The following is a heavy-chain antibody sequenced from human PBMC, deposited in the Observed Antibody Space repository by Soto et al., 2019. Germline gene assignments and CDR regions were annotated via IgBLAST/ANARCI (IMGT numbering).Heavy chain of an antibody. Sequence: QVQLVQSAAEMKKPGASVKVSCKASGYTFTSYVINWVRQAPGQGLEWMGYINTYAGNTYYAQKLQGRVTMTTDTSSNIASMELRSLTSDDSAVYYCARIPVAGHGYYDYWGQGTLVTVSS. CDR1: GYTFTSYV. V-gene: IGHV1-18*01. CDR2: INTYAGNT. D-gene: IGHD6-19*01. J-gene: IGHJ4*02. CDR3: ARIPVAGHGYYDY.